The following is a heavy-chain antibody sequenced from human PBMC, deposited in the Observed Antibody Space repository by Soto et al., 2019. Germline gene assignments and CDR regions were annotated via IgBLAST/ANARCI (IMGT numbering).Heavy chain of an antibody. D-gene: IGHD3-10*01. CDR2: IIPIFGTA. Sequence: QVQLVQSGAEVKKPGSSVKVSCKASGGTFSSYAISWVRQAPGQGLEWMGGIIPIFGTANYAQKFQGRVTITADESTSTAYMELSSLRSEDTAVYYCAREGSDYYCSGSSDYYYGIDVWGQGTTVTVSS. CDR1: GGTFSSYA. CDR3: AREGSDYYCSGSSDYYYGIDV. J-gene: IGHJ6*02. V-gene: IGHV1-69*01.